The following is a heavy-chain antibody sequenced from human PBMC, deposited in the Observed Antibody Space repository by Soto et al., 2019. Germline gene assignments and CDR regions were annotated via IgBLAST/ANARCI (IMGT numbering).Heavy chain of an antibody. V-gene: IGHV3-33*01. CDR1: GFTFSSYG. Sequence: QVQLVESGGGVVQPGRSLRLSCAAYGFTFSSYGMHWVRQAPGKGLEWVAVIWYDGSNKYYADSVKGRFTISRDNSKNTLYLQMNSLRAEDTAVYYCARDRGTIWFGELTPFDYWGQGTLVTVSS. D-gene: IGHD3-10*01. CDR2: IWYDGSNK. CDR3: ARDRGTIWFGELTPFDY. J-gene: IGHJ4*02.